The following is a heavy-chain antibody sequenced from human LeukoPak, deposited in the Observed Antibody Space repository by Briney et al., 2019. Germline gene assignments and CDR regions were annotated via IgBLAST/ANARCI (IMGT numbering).Heavy chain of an antibody. Sequence: GGSLRLSCAASGFTFSSYSISWVRQAPGKGLEGVSYISSSSSTIYYADSVKGRFTISRDNAKNSLYLQMNSLRAEDTAVYYCARDSCSGGSCYLDSWAQGTLVTVSS. CDR2: ISSSSSTI. V-gene: IGHV3-48*01. J-gene: IGHJ4*02. CDR1: GFTFSSYS. CDR3: ARDSCSGGSCYLDS. D-gene: IGHD2-15*01.